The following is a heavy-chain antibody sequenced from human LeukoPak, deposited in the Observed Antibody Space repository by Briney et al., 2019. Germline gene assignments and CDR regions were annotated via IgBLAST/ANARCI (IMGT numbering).Heavy chain of an antibody. CDR1: GFTFGSSA. J-gene: IGHJ4*02. D-gene: IGHD2-2*01. CDR3: ATHCSGTACHRDY. V-gene: IGHV3-30*02. CDR2: IQFDGSYK. Sequence: GGSLRLSCAASGFTFGSSAMHWVRQAPGKGLECVAFIQFDGSYKHYSDSVKGRFTISRDNSKDTLYLEMNSLRAEDTAVYYCATHCSGTACHRDYWGQGTLVTVSS.